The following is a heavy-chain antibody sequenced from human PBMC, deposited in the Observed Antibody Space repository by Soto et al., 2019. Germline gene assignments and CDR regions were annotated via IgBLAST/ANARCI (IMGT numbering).Heavy chain of an antibody. CDR1: GFTFSTAW. V-gene: IGHV3-15*01. CDR2: IKSKTDGGTT. CDR3: TTDFTVTTPNDAFDI. J-gene: IGHJ3*02. Sequence: EVQLVESGGGLVKPGGSLRLSCAASGFTFSTAWMSWVRQAPGKGLEWVGRIKSKTDGGTTDYAAPVKGRFTISRDDSKNTLYLQMNSLKTEDTAVYYCTTDFTVTTPNDAFDIWGQGTMVTVSS. D-gene: IGHD4-4*01.